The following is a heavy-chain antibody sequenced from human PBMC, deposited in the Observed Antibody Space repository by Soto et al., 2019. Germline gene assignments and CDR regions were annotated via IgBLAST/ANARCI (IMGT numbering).Heavy chain of an antibody. D-gene: IGHD5-18*01. CDR2: ISSSGSTI. V-gene: IGHV3-11*01. CDR3: ARDLNVDTAMATDFDY. Sequence: QVQLVESGGGLVKPGGSLRLSCAASGFTFGDYYMSWIRQAPGKGLEWVSYISSSGSTIYYADSVKGRFTISRDNAKNSLYLQMNSLRAEDTAVYYCARDLNVDTAMATDFDYWGQGTLVTVSS. J-gene: IGHJ4*02. CDR1: GFTFGDYY.